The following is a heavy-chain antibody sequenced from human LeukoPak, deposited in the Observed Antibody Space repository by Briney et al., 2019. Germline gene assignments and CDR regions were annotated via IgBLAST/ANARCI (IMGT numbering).Heavy chain of an antibody. V-gene: IGHV3-11*06. Sequence: GGSLRLSCAASGFMYSDYYMTWIRQAPGKGLEWVSYISSSSGYTNYADSVKGRFTISRDNAKNSLYLQMNSLRAEDTAVYYCARVDEGRSGVTVAYWGQGSLVTVSS. CDR3: ARVDEGRSGVTVAY. J-gene: IGHJ4*02. D-gene: IGHD1-26*01. CDR1: GFMYSDYY. CDR2: ISSSSGYT.